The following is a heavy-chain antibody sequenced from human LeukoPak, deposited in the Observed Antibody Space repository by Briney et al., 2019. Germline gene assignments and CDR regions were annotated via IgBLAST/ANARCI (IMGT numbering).Heavy chain of an antibody. J-gene: IGHJ6*02. D-gene: IGHD6-6*01. Sequence: GASVKVSCKASGYTFTGYYMHWVRQAPGQGLEWMGWINPNSGGTNYAQKFQGRVTMTRDTSISTAYMELSRLRSDGTAVYYCLRDIAARGGYYGMDVWGQGTTVTVSS. CDR1: GYTFTGYY. CDR3: LRDIAARGGYYGMDV. CDR2: INPNSGGT. V-gene: IGHV1-2*02.